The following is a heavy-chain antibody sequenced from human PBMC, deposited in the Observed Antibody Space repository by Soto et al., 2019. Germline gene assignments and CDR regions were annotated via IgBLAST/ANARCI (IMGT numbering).Heavy chain of an antibody. CDR3: AKAPRIAAAQLNWFDP. V-gene: IGHV3-23*01. CDR2: ISGSGGST. D-gene: IGHD6-13*01. J-gene: IGHJ5*02. CDR1: GFTFSSYA. Sequence: TGGSLRLSCAASGFTFSSYAMSWVRQAPGKGLEWVSAISGSGGSTYYADSVKGRFTISRDNSKNTLYLQMNSLRAEDTAVYYCAKAPRIAAAQLNWFDPWGQGTLVTVSS.